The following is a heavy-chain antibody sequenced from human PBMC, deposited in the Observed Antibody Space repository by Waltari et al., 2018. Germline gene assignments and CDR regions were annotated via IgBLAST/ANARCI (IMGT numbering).Heavy chain of an antibody. CDR3: ATDRMSTTAFDY. J-gene: IGHJ4*02. CDR2: MYSGGST. CDR1: GFSVTTNY. V-gene: IGHV3-66*01. D-gene: IGHD1-1*01. Sequence: EVQLVQSGGGLVQPGGSLRLSCLVSGFSVTTNYITWVRQAPGKGLEWVSTMYSGGSTYYADSVKGRLTISRDTSTNMVYLHMTNLRVEDTAVYYCATDRMSTTAFDYWGQGTLVTVSS.